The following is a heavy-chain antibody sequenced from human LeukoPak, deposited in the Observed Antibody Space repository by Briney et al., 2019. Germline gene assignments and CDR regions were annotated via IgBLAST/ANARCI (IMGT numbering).Heavy chain of an antibody. D-gene: IGHD3-22*01. V-gene: IGHV4-31*03. CDR2: IYYSGST. J-gene: IGHJ6*02. CDR1: GGSISSGGYY. Sequence: SQTLSLTCTVSGGSISSGGYYWSWIRQHPGKGLEWIGYIYYSGSTYYNPSLKSRVTISVDTSKNQFSLKLSSVTAADTAVYYYARSSRLTYYGMDVWGQGTTVTVSS. CDR3: ARSSRLTYYGMDV.